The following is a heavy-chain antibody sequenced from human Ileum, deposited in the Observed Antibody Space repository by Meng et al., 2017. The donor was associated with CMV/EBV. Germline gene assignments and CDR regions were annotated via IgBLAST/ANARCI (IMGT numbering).Heavy chain of an antibody. CDR2: ISPYNADT. J-gene: IGHJ4*02. D-gene: IGHD1-26*01. CDR1: GYIFTHYG. Sequence: ASVKVSCKASGYIFTHYGINWVRQAPGQGLEWMGWISPYNADTHYAQKFQGRITVTTDTSTTTAYMALRNLTSDDTAFYYCARDGAGIVGATFGYWGQGTLVTVSS. CDR3: ARDGAGIVGATFGY. V-gene: IGHV1-18*01.